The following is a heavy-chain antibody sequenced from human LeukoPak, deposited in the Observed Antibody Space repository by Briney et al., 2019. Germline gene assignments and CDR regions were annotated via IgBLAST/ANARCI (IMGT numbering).Heavy chain of an antibody. CDR2: ITWNGGST. CDR1: GFTFDGYG. V-gene: IGHV3-20*04. Sequence: GGSLRLSCAASGFTFDGYGMSWVRQAPGKGLEWVSGITWNGGSTGYADSVKGRFTISRDNSKNSLYLQMSSLRAEDTALYYCARDRTMTTVTDFDYWGQGTLVTVSS. CDR3: ARDRTMTTVTDFDY. J-gene: IGHJ4*02. D-gene: IGHD4-17*01.